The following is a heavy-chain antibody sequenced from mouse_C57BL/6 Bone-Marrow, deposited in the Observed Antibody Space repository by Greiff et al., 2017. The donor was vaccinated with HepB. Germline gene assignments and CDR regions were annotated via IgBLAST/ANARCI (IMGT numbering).Heavy chain of an antibody. J-gene: IGHJ3*01. CDR3: ARSRIYYDYDVGAWFAY. CDR2: IYPRSGNT. CDR1: GYTFTSYG. D-gene: IGHD2-4*01. Sequence: QVQLQQSGAELARPGASVKLSCKASGYTFTSYGISWVKQRTGQGLEWIGEIYPRSGNTYYNEKFKGKATLTADKSSSTAYMELRSLTSEDSAVYFCARSRIYYDYDVGAWFAYWGQGTLVTVSA. V-gene: IGHV1-81*01.